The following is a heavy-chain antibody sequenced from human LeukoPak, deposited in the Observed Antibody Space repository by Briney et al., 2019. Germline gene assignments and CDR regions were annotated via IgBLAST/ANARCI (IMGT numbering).Heavy chain of an antibody. Sequence: PGGSLRLSCAASGFTFSSYSMNWVRQAPGKGLEWVSYISSSSTIYYADSVKGRFTISRDNAKNSLYLQMNSLRAEDTAVYYCARDSDPAFDYWGQGTLVTVSS. CDR2: ISSSSTI. J-gene: IGHJ4*02. CDR1: GFTFSSYS. D-gene: IGHD1-26*01. V-gene: IGHV3-48*01. CDR3: ARDSDPAFDY.